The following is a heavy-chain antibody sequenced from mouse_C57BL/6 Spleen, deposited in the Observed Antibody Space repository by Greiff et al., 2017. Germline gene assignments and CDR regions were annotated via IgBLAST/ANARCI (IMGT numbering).Heavy chain of an antibody. Sequence: VQLQQPGAELVRPGSSVKLSCKASGYTFTSYWMHWVKQRPIQGLEWIGNIDPSDSETHYNQKFKDKATLTVDKSSSTAYMQLSSLTSEDSAVYYCARRGTIVEDWYFGVWGTGTTVTVSS. D-gene: IGHD1-1*01. CDR1: GYTFTSYW. CDR2: IDPSDSET. J-gene: IGHJ1*03. V-gene: IGHV1-52*01. CDR3: ARRGTIVEDWYFGV.